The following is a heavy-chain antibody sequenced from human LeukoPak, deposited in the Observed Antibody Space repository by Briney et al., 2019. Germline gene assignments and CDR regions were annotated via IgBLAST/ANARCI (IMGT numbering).Heavy chain of an antibody. CDR1: GGSISNFY. Sequence: SETLSLTCTVSGGSISNFYWSWIRQSPGKGLEWIGQIHYSGNTKKNPSLNSRVTMSIGTSKDHFSLKLSSVTAADTAVYYCARAATSEDDPYGSERRNLFDYWGQGTLVTVSS. CDR3: ARAATSEDDPYGSERRNLFDY. J-gene: IGHJ4*02. CDR2: IHYSGNT. V-gene: IGHV4-59*12. D-gene: IGHD3-10*01.